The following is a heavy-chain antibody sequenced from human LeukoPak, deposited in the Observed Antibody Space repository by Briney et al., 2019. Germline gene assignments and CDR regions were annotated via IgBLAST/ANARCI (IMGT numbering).Heavy chain of an antibody. CDR1: GASIRNYY. D-gene: IGHD2-2*03. V-gene: IGHV4-4*07. J-gene: IGHJ2*01. CDR2: IYSSGST. Sequence: NSSETLSLTCTVSGASIRNYYWSWIRRPAGKGLEWIGRIYSSGSTNYNPSLNSRITMSVDTSKNQFSLNLSSVTAADTAVYYCARIFGYARWYFDLWGRGTLVTVSS. CDR3: ARIFGYARWYFDL.